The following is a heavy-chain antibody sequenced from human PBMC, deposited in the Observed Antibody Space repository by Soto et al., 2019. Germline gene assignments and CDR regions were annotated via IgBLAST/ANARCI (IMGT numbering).Heavy chain of an antibody. V-gene: IGHV4-39*01. CDR3: ARHYDVAYYFDY. J-gene: IGHJ4*02. CDR1: GGSISSSSYY. Sequence: QLKLQESGPGLVKPSETLSLTCTVSGGSISSSSYYWGWIRQPPGKGLEWIGSIYYSGRTYYNPSLTSRVTISVVTSKTQFALQLSSVTAADTAVYYCARHYDVAYYFDYWGQGTLVTVSS. CDR2: IYYSGRT. D-gene: IGHD5-12*01.